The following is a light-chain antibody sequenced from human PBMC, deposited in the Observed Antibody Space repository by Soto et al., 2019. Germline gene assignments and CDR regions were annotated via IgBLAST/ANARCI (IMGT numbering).Light chain of an antibody. CDR2: GAS. CDR1: RDISNS. CDR3: QQTSAFPRT. Sequence: DLQMTQSPSSVSASVGDRLTITCRARRDISNSLAWYQQTPGKAPKLLLRGASSLHRGVPSRFSGGGAGTEFTLTISSLQPEDFATYYCQQTSAFPRTFGQGTKVDIK. V-gene: IGKV1-12*01. J-gene: IGKJ1*01.